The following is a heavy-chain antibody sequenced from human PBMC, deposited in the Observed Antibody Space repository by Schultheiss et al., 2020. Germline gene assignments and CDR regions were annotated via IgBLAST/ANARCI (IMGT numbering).Heavy chain of an antibody. CDR3: AKDIRVSGSYLYDY. CDR2: ISGSGGST. V-gene: IGHV3-23*01. CDR1: GFTFSSYA. D-gene: IGHD1-26*01. Sequence: LSLTCAASGFTFSSYAMSWVRQAPGKGLEWVSAISGSGGSTYYADSVKGRFTISRDNSKNTLYLQMNSLRAEDTAVYYCAKDIRVSGSYLYDYWGQGTLVTVSS. J-gene: IGHJ4*02.